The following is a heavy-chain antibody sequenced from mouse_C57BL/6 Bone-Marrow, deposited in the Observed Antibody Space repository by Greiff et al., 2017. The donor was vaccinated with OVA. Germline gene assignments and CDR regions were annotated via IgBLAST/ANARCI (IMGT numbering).Heavy chain of an antibody. J-gene: IGHJ4*01. D-gene: IGHD2-10*02. V-gene: IGHV5-6*01. CDR2: ISSGGSYT. CDR3: ARPYGNYVAMDY. CDR1: GFTFSSYG. Sequence: EVQRVESGGDLVKPGGSLKLSCAASGFTFSSYGMSWVRQTPDKRLEWVATISSGGSYTYYPDSVKGRFTISRDNAKNTLYLQMSSLKSEDTAMYYCARPYGNYVAMDYWGQGTSVTVSS.